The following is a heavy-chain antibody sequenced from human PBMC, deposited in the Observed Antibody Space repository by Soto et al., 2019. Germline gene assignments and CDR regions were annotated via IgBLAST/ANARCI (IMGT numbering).Heavy chain of an antibody. CDR2: IWYDGSNK. D-gene: IGHD3-16*01. Sequence: GGSLRLSCAASGFTFSSYGMHWVRQAPGKGLEWEAVIWYDGSNKYYADSVKGRFTISRDNSKNTLYLQMNSLRAEDTAVYYCARDGGLHYYYYMDVWGKGTTVTVSS. CDR1: GFTFSSYG. J-gene: IGHJ6*03. CDR3: ARDGGLHYYYYMDV. V-gene: IGHV3-33*08.